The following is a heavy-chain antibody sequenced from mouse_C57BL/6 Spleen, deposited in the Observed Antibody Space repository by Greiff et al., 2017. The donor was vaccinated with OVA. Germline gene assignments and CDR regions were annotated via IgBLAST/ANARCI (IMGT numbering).Heavy chain of an antibody. CDR1: GFTFSDAW. Sequence: EVMLVESGGGLVQPGGSMKLSCAASGFTFSDAWMDWVRQSPEKGLEWVAEIRNKANNHATYYAESVKGRFTISRDDSKSSVYLQMNSLRAEDTGIYYCTKGSSGSDAMDYWGQGTSVTVSS. CDR2: IRNKANNHAT. J-gene: IGHJ4*01. CDR3: TKGSSGSDAMDY. D-gene: IGHD3-2*02. V-gene: IGHV6-6*01.